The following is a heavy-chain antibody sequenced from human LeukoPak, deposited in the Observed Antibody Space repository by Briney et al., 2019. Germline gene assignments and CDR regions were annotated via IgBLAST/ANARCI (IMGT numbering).Heavy chain of an antibody. J-gene: IGHJ4*02. CDR1: GGSISSGGYS. CDR3: ASQPMVRGVIEGGSHY. D-gene: IGHD3-10*01. Sequence: PSETLSLTCAVSGGSISSGGYSWSWIRQPPGKGLEWIGYIYYSGSTYYNPSLKSRVTISVDTSKNQFSLKLSSVTAADTAVYYCASQPMVRGVIEGGSHYWGQGTLVTVSS. V-gene: IGHV4-30-4*07. CDR2: IYYSGST.